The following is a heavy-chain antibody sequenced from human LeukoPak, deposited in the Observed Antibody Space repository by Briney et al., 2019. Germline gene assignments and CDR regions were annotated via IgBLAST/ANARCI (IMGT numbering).Heavy chain of an antibody. CDR3: GCIATVEIYFDY. D-gene: IGHD5-24*01. J-gene: IGHJ4*02. CDR2: MYYSGST. Sequence: SETLSLTCTVSVGSISSSSFYWGWVRQPPGKGLGWIGYMYYSGSTYYNPSLKSRVTISVDTSKNQFSLKLTSVTAADSAVYYCGCIATVEIYFDYWGQGTLVTVSS. CDR1: VGSISSSSFY. V-gene: IGHV4-39*01.